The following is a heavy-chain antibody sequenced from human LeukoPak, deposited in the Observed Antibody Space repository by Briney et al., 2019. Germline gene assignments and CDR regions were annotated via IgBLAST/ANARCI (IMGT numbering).Heavy chain of an antibody. J-gene: IGHJ4*02. CDR2: ISGSGGST. D-gene: IGHD4-23*01. CDR3: AKQAAYYGGNSVFDY. CDR1: GFTFSSYP. Sequence: GGSLGLSCEASGFTFSSYPLSWVGQPPGRGREWVSAISGSGGSTYYADSVKGRFTISRDNSKNTLYLQMNSLRAEDTAVYYSAKQAAYYGGNSVFDYWGQGTLVTVSS. V-gene: IGHV3-23*01.